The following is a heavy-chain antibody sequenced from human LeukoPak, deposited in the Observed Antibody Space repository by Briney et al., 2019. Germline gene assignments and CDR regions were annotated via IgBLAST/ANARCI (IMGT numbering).Heavy chain of an antibody. CDR2: VSGSGDIT. CDR1: GFTFTTYA. J-gene: IGHJ5*01. Sequence: GGSLRLSCAASGFTFTTYAMNWVRQAPGKGLEWVSFVSGSGDITYYTDSVKGRFTISRDNSINTLWLQMSSLRAEDTAVYYCVKVGTTGTNNWFDSWGQGTLVTVSS. CDR3: VKVGTTGTNNWFDS. V-gene: IGHV3-23*01. D-gene: IGHD1-1*01.